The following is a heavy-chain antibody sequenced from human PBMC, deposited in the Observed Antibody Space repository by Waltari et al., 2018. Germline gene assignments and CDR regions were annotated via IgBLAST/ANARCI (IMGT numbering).Heavy chain of an antibody. CDR3: ARTGDSTVTTDADYYYGMDV. CDR1: GGPLSRDA. V-gene: IGHV1-69*08. J-gene: IGHJ6*02. Sequence: QVQLVQSGAAVKKPGASVKVSCRASGGPLSRDALSCVSRAPGQGLEWMGRIIPIFGTANYAQKFQGRGTINADKSTSTAYMELSSLRSEDTAVYYCARTGDSTVTTDADYYYGMDVWGQGTTGTVSS. CDR2: IIPIFGTA. D-gene: IGHD4-17*01.